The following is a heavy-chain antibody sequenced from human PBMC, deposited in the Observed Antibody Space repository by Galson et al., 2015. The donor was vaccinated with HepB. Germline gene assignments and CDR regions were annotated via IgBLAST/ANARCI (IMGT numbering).Heavy chain of an antibody. Sequence: SLRLSCAASGFTFGDYAMSWFRQAPGKGLEWVGFIRSKAYGGTTEYAASVKGRFTISRDDSKSIAYLQMNSLKTEDTAVYYCTRIYYDSSGYSSHAFDIWGQGTMVTVSS. CDR2: IRSKAYGGTT. J-gene: IGHJ3*02. CDR1: GFTFGDYA. CDR3: TRIYYDSSGYSSHAFDI. V-gene: IGHV3-49*03. D-gene: IGHD3-22*01.